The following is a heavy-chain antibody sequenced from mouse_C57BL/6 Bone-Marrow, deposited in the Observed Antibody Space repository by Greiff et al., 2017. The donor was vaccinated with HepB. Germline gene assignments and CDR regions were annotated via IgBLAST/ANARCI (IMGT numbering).Heavy chain of an antibody. D-gene: IGHD2-4*01. V-gene: IGHV5-15*01. CDR2: ISNLAYSI. Sequence: EVQVVESGGGLVQPGGSLKLSCAASGFTFSDYGMAWVRQAPRKGPEWVAFISNLAYSIYYADTVTGRFTISRENAKNTLYLEMSSLRSEDTAMYYCARHGDYEYYAMDYWGQGTSVTVSS. CDR1: GFTFSDYG. J-gene: IGHJ4*01. CDR3: ARHGDYEYYAMDY.